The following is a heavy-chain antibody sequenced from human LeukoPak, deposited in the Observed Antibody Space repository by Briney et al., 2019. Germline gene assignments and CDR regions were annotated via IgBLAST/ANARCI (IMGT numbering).Heavy chain of an antibody. J-gene: IGHJ4*02. CDR1: GYTFTSYG. V-gene: IGHV1-18*01. D-gene: IGHD3-9*01. CDR2: ISAYNGNT. Sequence: ASVKVSCKASGYTFTSYGISWVRQAPGQGLEWMGWISAYNGNTNYAQKLQGRVTMTTDTSTSTAYMELRSLRSDDTAVYYCARDRYDILTGYHYFAYWGQGTLVTVSS. CDR3: ARDRYDILTGYHYFAY.